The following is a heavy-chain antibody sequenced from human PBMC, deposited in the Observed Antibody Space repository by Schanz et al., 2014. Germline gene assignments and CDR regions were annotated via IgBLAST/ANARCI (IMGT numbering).Heavy chain of an antibody. CDR1: GFTFSSYA. V-gene: IGHV3-23*04. J-gene: IGHJ3*02. CDR2: ISGSGGST. CDR3: AKGRFGELSAFDI. D-gene: IGHD3-10*01. Sequence: EVQLVESGGGLVKPGGSLRLSCAASGFTFSSYAMSWVRQAPGKGLEWVSAISGSGGSTYYADSVKGRFTISRDNFKGALYLQMNSLRADDTAVYYCAKGRFGELSAFDIWGQGTMVTVSS.